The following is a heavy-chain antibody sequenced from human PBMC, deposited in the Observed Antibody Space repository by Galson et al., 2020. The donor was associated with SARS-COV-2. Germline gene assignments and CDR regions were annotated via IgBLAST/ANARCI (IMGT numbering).Heavy chain of an antibody. V-gene: IGHV4-59*01. CDR3: ARDKRGYSSGWYTPWFDP. CDR1: GGSISSYY. CDR2: IYYSGST. J-gene: IGHJ5*02. D-gene: IGHD6-19*01. Sequence: ETSETLSLTCTVSGGSISSYYWSWIRQPPGKGLEWIGYIYYSGSTNYNPSLKSRVTISVDTSKNQFFLKLSSVTAADTAVYYCARDKRGYSSGWYTPWFDPWGQGTLVTVSS.